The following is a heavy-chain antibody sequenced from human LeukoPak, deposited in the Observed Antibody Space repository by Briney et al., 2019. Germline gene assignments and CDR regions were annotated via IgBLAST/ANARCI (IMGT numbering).Heavy chain of an antibody. D-gene: IGHD5-24*01. CDR2: IYPGDSDT. CDR3: ASLGDGYNYLVY. J-gene: IGHJ4*02. CDR1: GYSFTTDW. Sequence: GESLKISCKGSGYSFTTDWTAWVRQIPGKGLEWMGIIYPGDSDTRYSPSFQGQVTISADKSISTAYLQWSSLKASDTAMYYCASLGDGYNYLVYWGQGTLVTVSS. V-gene: IGHV5-51*01.